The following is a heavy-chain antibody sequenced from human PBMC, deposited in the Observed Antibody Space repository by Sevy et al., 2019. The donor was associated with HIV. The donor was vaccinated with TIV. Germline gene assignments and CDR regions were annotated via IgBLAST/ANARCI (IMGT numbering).Heavy chain of an antibody. CDR3: ATHAGIAAAGRVFDY. Sequence: GGSLRLSCAASGFTFSDHYVEGVRQAPGKGLEWVGRIRNKADSYTTDYAASVKGRFTISRDDSKNSLYLLMNSLKTEDTAVYYCATHAGIAAAGRVFDYWGQGTLVTVSS. CDR1: GFTFSDHY. CDR2: IRNKADSYTT. V-gene: IGHV3-72*01. D-gene: IGHD6-13*01. J-gene: IGHJ4*02.